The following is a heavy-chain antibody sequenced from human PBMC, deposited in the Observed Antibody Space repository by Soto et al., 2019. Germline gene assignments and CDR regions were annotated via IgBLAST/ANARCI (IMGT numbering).Heavy chain of an antibody. CDR1: GGSISSGGYY. CDR3: ASIGYDSRGSGHY. V-gene: IGHV4-31*03. J-gene: IGHJ4*02. Sequence: QVQLQESGQGLVKPSQTLSLTCTVSGGSISSGGYYWSWIRQHPGKGLEWIGYIHYSRSTYYNPSLKSRVTISVDTSKNQFSRKLSSVTAADTAVYYCASIGYDSRGSGHYWGQGTLVTVSS. CDR2: IHYSRST. D-gene: IGHD3-22*01.